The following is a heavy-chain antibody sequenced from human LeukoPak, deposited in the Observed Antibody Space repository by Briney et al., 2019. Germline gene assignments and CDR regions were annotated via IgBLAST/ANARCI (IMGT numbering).Heavy chain of an antibody. CDR1: GGFFSGYY. CDR2: INHSGST. J-gene: IGHJ4*02. Sequence: SETLSLTCAVYGGFFSGYYWSWIRQPPGKGLEWIGEINHSGSTNYNPSLKSRVTISVDTSKNQFSLKLSSVTAADTAVYYCARWIRGSYYFDYWGQGTLVTVSS. V-gene: IGHV4-34*01. CDR3: ARWIRGSYYFDY. D-gene: IGHD5-18*01.